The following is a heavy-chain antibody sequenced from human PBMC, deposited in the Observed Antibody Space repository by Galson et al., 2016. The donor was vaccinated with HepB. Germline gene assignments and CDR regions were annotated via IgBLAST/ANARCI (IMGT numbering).Heavy chain of an antibody. V-gene: IGHV1-58*01. CDR3: AAYSGYDFDYYYGMDV. CDR2: IVVGSGNT. D-gene: IGHD5-12*01. CDR1: GFTFTSSA. Sequence: SCKASGFTFTSSAVQWVRQARGQRLEWIGWIVVGSGNTNYAQKFQERVTITRDMSTSTAYMELSSLRSEATAVYYCAAYSGYDFDYYYGMDVWGQGTTVTVSS. J-gene: IGHJ6*02.